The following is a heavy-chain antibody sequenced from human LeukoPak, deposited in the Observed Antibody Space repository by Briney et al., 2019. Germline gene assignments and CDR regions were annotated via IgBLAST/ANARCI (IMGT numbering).Heavy chain of an antibody. CDR3: TRDVMVGTGIALDV. CDR2: IIVGKGNT. V-gene: IGHV1-3*01. CDR1: GYIFTNYD. Sequence: ASVKVSCKASGYIFTNYDIYWVRQAPGQRLEWMGWIIVGKGNTRYSQKFQGRVIITSDTSASTAYMELSSLRSEDTAVCYCTRDVMVGTGIALDVWGQGTMVTVSS. D-gene: IGHD4-23*01. J-gene: IGHJ3*01.